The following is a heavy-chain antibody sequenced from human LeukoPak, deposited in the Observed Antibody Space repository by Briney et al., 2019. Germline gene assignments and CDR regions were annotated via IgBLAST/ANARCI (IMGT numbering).Heavy chain of an antibody. CDR1: GFTFSSYE. Sequence: GGSLRLSCAASGFTFSSYEMNWVRQAPGKGLEWVSYISSSGSTIYYADSVKGRFTISRDNAKNSLYLQMNSLRAEDTDVYYCAGGHSSGYYPIDYWGQGTLVTVSS. D-gene: IGHD3-22*01. J-gene: IGHJ4*02. CDR2: ISSSGSTI. CDR3: AGGHSSGYYPIDY. V-gene: IGHV3-48*03.